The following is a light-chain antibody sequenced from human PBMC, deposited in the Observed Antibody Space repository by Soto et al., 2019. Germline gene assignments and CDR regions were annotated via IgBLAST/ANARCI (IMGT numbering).Light chain of an antibody. J-gene: IGKJ2*01. CDR2: DAS. CDR1: QSVSSY. CDR3: QHRSHWPPT. V-gene: IGKV3-11*01. Sequence: EIVLTQSPATLSLSPGERATLSCRASQSVSSYLAWYQQKPGQAPRLLIYDASNRATGIPARFSGSGSGTYFTLTISSLEPEDFAVYYCQHRSHWPPTFGQGTKLEIK.